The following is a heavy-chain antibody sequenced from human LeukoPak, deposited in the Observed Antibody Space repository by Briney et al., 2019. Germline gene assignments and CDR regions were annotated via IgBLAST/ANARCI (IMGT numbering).Heavy chain of an antibody. CDR1: GGTFSSYA. J-gene: IGHJ4*02. CDR2: IIPILGIA. V-gene: IGHV1-69*04. Sequence: SVKVSCKASGGTFSSYAISWVRQAPGQGLEWMGRIIPILGIANYAQKSQGRVTITADKSTSTAYMELSSLRSEDTAVYYCAKERAGYTNPYYFDYWGQGTLVTVSS. CDR3: AKERAGYTNPYYFDY. D-gene: IGHD3-16*02.